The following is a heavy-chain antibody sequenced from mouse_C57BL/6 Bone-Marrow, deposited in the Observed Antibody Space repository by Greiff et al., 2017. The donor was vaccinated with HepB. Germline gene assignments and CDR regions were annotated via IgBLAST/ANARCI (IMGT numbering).Heavy chain of an antibody. CDR3: ARGGGNYFSFDY. J-gene: IGHJ2*01. CDR2: ISYDGSN. Sequence: EVQLQQSGPGLVKPSQSLSLTCSVTGYSITSGYYWNWIRQFPGNKLEWMGYISYDGSNNYNPSLKNRISITRDTSKNQFFLKLNSVTTEDTATYYCARGGGNYFSFDYWGQGTTLTVSS. D-gene: IGHD2-1*01. CDR1: GYSITSGYY. V-gene: IGHV3-6*01.